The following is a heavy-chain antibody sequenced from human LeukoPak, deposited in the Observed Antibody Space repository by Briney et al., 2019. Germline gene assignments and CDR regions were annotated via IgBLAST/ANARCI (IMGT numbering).Heavy chain of an antibody. V-gene: IGHV3-33*01. Sequence: GRSLRLSCAASGFTFSSYGMHWVRQAPGKGLEWVAVIWYDGSNKYYADSVKGRFTISRDNPKNTLYLQMNSLRAEDTAVYYCARDWAPIAAAPGWFDPWGQGTLVTVSS. CDR1: GFTFSSYG. CDR2: IWYDGSNK. CDR3: ARDWAPIAAAPGWFDP. D-gene: IGHD6-13*01. J-gene: IGHJ5*02.